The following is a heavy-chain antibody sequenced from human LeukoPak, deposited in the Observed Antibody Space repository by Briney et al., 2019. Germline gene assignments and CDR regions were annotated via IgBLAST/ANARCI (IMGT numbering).Heavy chain of an antibody. CDR3: ARFMAIVSYFDY. Sequence: PSETLSLTCTVSGGSISSYYWSWIRQPPGKGLEWIGYIYYSGSTNYNPSLKSRVTISVDTSKNQFSLKLSSVTAADTAVYYCARFMAIVSYFDYWGQGTLVTVSS. D-gene: IGHD3-16*02. J-gene: IGHJ4*02. CDR2: IYYSGST. CDR1: GGSISSYY. V-gene: IGHV4-59*01.